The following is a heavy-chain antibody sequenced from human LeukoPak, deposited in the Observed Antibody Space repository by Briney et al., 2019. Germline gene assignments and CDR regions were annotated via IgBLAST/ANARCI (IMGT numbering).Heavy chain of an antibody. D-gene: IGHD2-21*01. V-gene: IGHV4-38-2*01. CDR3: ARMCGGDCRGGFDY. J-gene: IGHJ4*02. CDR2: MYHSGST. Sequence: ASETLSLTCVVSGYSITRGYYWGGIRPPPGKGLEWIAIMYHSGSTYYKPSLKSRVTISVDTSKNQFSLKVNSVTAADTAVYYCARMCGGDCRGGFDYWGQGTLVTVSS. CDR1: GYSITRGYY.